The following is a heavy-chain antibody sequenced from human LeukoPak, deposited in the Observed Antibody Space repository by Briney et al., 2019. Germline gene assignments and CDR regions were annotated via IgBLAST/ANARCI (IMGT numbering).Heavy chain of an antibody. CDR2: ISRSSGSSI. Sequence: PGGSLRLSCAASGFTVSSNYMTWVRQAPGKGLEWVSYISRSSGSSIYYADSVKGRFTISRDNAKNSLYLQMNSLRAEDTAVYYCARDSSGWYYFDYWGQGILVTVSS. V-gene: IGHV3-11*04. CDR3: ARDSSGWYYFDY. CDR1: GFTVSSNY. J-gene: IGHJ4*02. D-gene: IGHD6-19*01.